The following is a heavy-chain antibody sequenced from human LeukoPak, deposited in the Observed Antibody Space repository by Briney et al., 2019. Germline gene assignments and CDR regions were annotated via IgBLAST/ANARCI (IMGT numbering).Heavy chain of an antibody. J-gene: IGHJ4*02. CDR3: ARDNLGVEVALDY. Sequence: GGSLRLSCEASGFTFSSYWMTWVRQAPGKGLEWVANIKQDGSEKYYVDSVKGRFTISRDNAKNSLYLQMNSLRAEDTAVYYCARDNLGVEVALDYWGQGTLVTVSS. D-gene: IGHD3-16*01. CDR2: IKQDGSEK. V-gene: IGHV3-7*01. CDR1: GFTFSSYW.